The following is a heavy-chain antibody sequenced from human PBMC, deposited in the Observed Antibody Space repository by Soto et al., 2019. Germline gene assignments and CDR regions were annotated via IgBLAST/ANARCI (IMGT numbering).Heavy chain of an antibody. CDR3: ARMVTYYYGSGSRVQLPYYYYGMDV. Sequence: SETLSLTCAVYGGSFSGYYWSWIRQPPGKGLEWIGEINHSGSTNYNPSLKSRVTISVDTSKNQFSLKLSSVTAADTAVYYCARMVTYYYGSGSRVQLPYYYYGMDVWGQGTTVTSP. J-gene: IGHJ6*02. CDR1: GGSFSGYY. V-gene: IGHV4-34*01. D-gene: IGHD3-10*01. CDR2: INHSGST.